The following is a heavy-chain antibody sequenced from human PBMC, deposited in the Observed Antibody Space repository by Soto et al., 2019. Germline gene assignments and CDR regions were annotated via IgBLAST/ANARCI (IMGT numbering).Heavy chain of an antibody. CDR1: GFTFSSYA. CDR2: IYGIGGTT. J-gene: IGHJ4*02. V-gene: IGHV3-23*01. CDR3: AKDAHSMTTVTSGGFLFDY. Sequence: LRRSCAASGFTFSSYAMTWVRQAPGKGLEWVSTIYGIGGTTYYADSVKGRFTISRDNSKNTLYLQMTSLRADDTAVYYCAKDAHSMTTVTSGGFLFDYWGQGTLVTVSS. D-gene: IGHD4-17*01.